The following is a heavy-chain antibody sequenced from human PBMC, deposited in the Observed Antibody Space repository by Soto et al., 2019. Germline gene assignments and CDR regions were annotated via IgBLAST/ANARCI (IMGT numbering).Heavy chain of an antibody. V-gene: IGHV3-15*01. D-gene: IGHD2-2*01. CDR3: TTETDIVVVPAALSYGMEV. J-gene: IGHJ6*02. Sequence: EVQLVESGGGLVKPGGSLRLSCAASGFTFSNAWMSWVRQAPGKGLEWVGRIKSKTDGGTTDYAAPVKGRFTISRDDSKNTLYLQMNSLKPEDTAVYYCTTETDIVVVPAALSYGMEVWGQGTTVTVSS. CDR1: GFTFSNAW. CDR2: IKSKTDGGTT.